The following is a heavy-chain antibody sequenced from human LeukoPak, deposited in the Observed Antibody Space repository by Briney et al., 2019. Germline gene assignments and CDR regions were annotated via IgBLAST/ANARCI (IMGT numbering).Heavy chain of an antibody. D-gene: IGHD3-16*01. CDR3: ARDERSPKGGH. CDR1: GFTFSSSW. V-gene: IGHV3-52*01. Sequence: PGGSLRLSCAASGFTFSSSWMHWVCQAPEKGLEWVADIKCDGSEKYYVDSVKGRLTISRDNAKNSLYLQVNSLRAEDTAVYYCARDERSPKGGHWGQGTLVTVSS. J-gene: IGHJ4*02. CDR2: IKCDGSEK.